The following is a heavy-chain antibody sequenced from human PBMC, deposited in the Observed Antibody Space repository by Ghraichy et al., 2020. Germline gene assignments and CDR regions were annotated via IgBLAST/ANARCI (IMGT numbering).Heavy chain of an antibody. V-gene: IGHV4-39*01. CDR3: ARHSKQWLARGWFDP. D-gene: IGHD6-19*01. CDR2: MYYTVST. CDR1: GDSISRSSYY. J-gene: IGHJ5*02. Sequence: SETLSLTCTVSGDSISRSSYYWGWIRQSPGKGLEWIGSMYYTVSTYYNPSLKSRVTMTVDTSKNQFSLNLSSVTSADTALYYCARHSKQWLARGWFDPWGQGTLVTVSS.